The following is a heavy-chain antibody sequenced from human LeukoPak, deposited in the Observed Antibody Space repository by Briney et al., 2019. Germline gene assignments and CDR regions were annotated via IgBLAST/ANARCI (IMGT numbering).Heavy chain of an antibody. CDR1: GFTFSSYG. D-gene: IGHD3-22*01. CDR2: IRYDGSNK. V-gene: IGHV3-30*02. J-gene: IGHJ4*02. Sequence: SGGSLRLSCAASGFTFSSYGMHWVRQAPGKGLEWVAFIRYDGSNKYYADSVKGRFTISRDNSKNTLYLQMNSLRAEDTAVYYCARDRGDGYYYDSSGYSDYWGQGTLVTVSS. CDR3: ARDRGDGYYYDSSGYSDY.